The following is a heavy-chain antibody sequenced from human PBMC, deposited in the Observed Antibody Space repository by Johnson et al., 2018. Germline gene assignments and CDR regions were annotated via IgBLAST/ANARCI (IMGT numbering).Heavy chain of an antibody. CDR2: ISGSGGST. J-gene: IGHJ6*02. CDR3: DKCYGDYVYYYYGMDV. V-gene: IGHV3-23*04. CDR1: GFTFSSYA. Sequence: EVQLVESGGGLVQPGGSLRLSCAASGFTFSSYAMSWVRQAPGKGLEWVSAISGSGGSTYYADSVKGRVTISRDNSKNKRYLQMNSLRAADTAVYYYDKCYGDYVYYYYGMDVWGQGTTVTVSS. D-gene: IGHD4-17*01.